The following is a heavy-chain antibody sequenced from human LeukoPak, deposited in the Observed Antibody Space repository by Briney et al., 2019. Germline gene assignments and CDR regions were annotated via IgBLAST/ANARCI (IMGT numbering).Heavy chain of an antibody. Sequence: SVKVSCKASGGTFSSYAINWVRQAPGQGLEWMGRIVPIFGTTNYAQNFQGRVTITADESTSTASMELSSLRSEDTAVYYCTSSRGSGSYLDYWGQGTLVTVSS. CDR2: IVPIFGTT. J-gene: IGHJ4*02. CDR3: TSSRGSGSYLDY. CDR1: GGTFSSYA. D-gene: IGHD3-10*01. V-gene: IGHV1-69*13.